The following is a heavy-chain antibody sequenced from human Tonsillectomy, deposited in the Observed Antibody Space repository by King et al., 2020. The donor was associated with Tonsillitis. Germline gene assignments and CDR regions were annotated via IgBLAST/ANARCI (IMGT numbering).Heavy chain of an antibody. V-gene: IGHV3-11*05. CDR1: GFTFSDYY. D-gene: IGHD2-15*01. Sequence: VQLVESGGGLVKPGGSLRLSCAASGFTFSDYYMSYIRQAPGKGLEWVSFISGSSSYTNYADSVKGRFTISRDNAKNSLYLQMNSLGADDTAVYYCARDSGMGGGSPRFDFWGQGSLVTVSS. CDR2: ISGSSSYT. J-gene: IGHJ4*02. CDR3: ARDSGMGGGSPRFDF.